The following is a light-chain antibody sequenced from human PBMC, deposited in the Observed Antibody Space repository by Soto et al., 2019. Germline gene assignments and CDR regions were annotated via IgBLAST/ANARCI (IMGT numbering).Light chain of an antibody. CDR2: EGS. CDR3: CSYAGSRTQVV. V-gene: IGLV2-23*01. Sequence: QSALTQPASVSGSPGQSITISCTGTSSDVGSYNLVSWYQQHPGKAPKLMIYEGSKRPSGVSNRFSGSKSGNTASLTISGLQAEDESDYYFCSYAGSRTQVVFGGGTKLTVL. J-gene: IGLJ2*01. CDR1: SSDVGSYNL.